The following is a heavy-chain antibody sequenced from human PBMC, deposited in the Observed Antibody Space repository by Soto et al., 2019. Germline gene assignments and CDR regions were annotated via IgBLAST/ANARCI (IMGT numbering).Heavy chain of an antibody. CDR1: GYSFTSYW. J-gene: IGHJ6*02. Sequence: PGESLKISCKGSGYSFTSYWISWVRQMPGKGLEWMGRIDPSDSYTNYSPSFQGHVTISADKSISTAYLQWSSLKASDTAMYYCARILDWTGTTLDSGTFGSGMDVWGQGTTVTVS. V-gene: IGHV5-10-1*01. CDR2: IDPSDSYT. D-gene: IGHD1-7*01. CDR3: ARILDWTGTTLDSGTFGSGMDV.